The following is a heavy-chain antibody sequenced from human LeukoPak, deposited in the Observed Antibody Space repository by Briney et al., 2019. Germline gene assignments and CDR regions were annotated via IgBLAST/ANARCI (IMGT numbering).Heavy chain of an antibody. Sequence: SETLSLTCTVSGGSISSYYWSWIRQPPGKGLEWIGYIYYSGSTNYNPSLKSRVTISVDTSKNQFSLKLSSVTAADTAVYYCARALPVGATNYFDYWGQGTLVTVS. J-gene: IGHJ4*02. CDR2: IYYSGST. V-gene: IGHV4-59*01. D-gene: IGHD1-26*01. CDR3: ARALPVGATNYFDY. CDR1: GGSISSYY.